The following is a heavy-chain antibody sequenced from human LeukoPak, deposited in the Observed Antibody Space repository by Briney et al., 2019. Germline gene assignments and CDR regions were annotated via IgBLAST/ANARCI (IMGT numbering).Heavy chain of an antibody. J-gene: IGHJ4*02. D-gene: IGHD3-16*01. CDR2: IYDSGST. CDR3: ARAGGFFSPFGY. Sequence: PSETLSLTCTVSGGSIRSSYYYWGWIRQPPGKGLEWIGSIYDSGSTYYNPSLKSRVTISVDTSKNQFSLKLSSVTAADTAVYYCARAGGFFSPFGYWGQGTLVTVSS. V-gene: IGHV4-39*07. CDR1: GGSIRSSYYY.